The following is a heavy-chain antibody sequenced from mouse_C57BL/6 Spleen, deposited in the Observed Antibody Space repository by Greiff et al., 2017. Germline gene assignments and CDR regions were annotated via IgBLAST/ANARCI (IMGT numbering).Heavy chain of an antibody. J-gene: IGHJ4*01. V-gene: IGHV1-76*01. CDR3: TRTWSEYYAMDY. CDR2: IYPGSGNT. CDR1: SYTFTDYY. Sequence: SGAELVRPGASVKLSCKASSYTFTDYYINWVKQRPGQGLEWIARIYPGSGNTYYNEKFKGKATLTVEKSSSTAYMQLSSLTSEDSAVYFGTRTWSEYYAMDYWGQGTSVTVSS.